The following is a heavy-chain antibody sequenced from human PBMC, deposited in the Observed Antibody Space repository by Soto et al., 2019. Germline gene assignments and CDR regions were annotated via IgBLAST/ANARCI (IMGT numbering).Heavy chain of an antibody. CDR2: IYYSGST. D-gene: IGHD3-22*01. CDR3: ARWDYYDSSGYYYPSDAFDI. CDR1: GGSISSSSYY. Sequence: SETLSLTCTVSGGSISSSSYYWGWIRQPPGKGLEWIGSIYYSGSTYYNPSLKSRVTISVDTSKNQFSLKLSSVTAADTAVYYCARWDYYDSSGYYYPSDAFDIWGQGTMVTVSS. J-gene: IGHJ3*02. V-gene: IGHV4-39*01.